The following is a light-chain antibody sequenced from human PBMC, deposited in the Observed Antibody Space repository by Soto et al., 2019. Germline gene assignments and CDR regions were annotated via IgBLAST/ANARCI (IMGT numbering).Light chain of an antibody. Sequence: DVEMTQSPSTLPTSIGDRVTINCRASQNVSNWLAWYQQKPGKAPQLLIYKASRLESGVPSRFSAGGSGTDFTLTINSLQSDDFATYFCQQYSKESTFGQGTKLEIK. CDR3: QQYSKEST. CDR2: KAS. J-gene: IGKJ2*01. V-gene: IGKV1-5*03. CDR1: QNVSNW.